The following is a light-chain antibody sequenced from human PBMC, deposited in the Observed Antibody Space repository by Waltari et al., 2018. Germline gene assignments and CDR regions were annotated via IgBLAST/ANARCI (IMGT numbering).Light chain of an antibody. CDR2: DST. J-gene: IGKJ3*01. CDR3: QQYDHLPYS. Sequence: DVQMTPSPSSLSASVGDRVTITCQASQDIFNFLSWWQHKPGNSPKLLLYDSTNLETGVPSRFSGSGSGTVFTFTITNLQPEDAATYYCQQYDHLPYSFGPGTKVEIK. V-gene: IGKV1-33*01. CDR1: QDIFNF.